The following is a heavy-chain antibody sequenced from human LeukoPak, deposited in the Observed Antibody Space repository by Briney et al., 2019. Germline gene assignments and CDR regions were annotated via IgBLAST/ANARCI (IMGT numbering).Heavy chain of an antibody. J-gene: IGHJ5*02. D-gene: IGHD3-22*01. V-gene: IGHV1-69*13. CDR1: GGTFSRNA. CDR3: ARDLRNYYDSSGLNWFDP. CDR2: IIPIFGTA. Sequence: SVKVSCKASGGTFSRNAISWVRQAPGQGLEWMGGIIPIFGTANYAQKFQGRVTITADESTSTAYMELSSLRSEDTAVYYCARDLRNYYDSSGLNWFDPWGQGTLVTVSS.